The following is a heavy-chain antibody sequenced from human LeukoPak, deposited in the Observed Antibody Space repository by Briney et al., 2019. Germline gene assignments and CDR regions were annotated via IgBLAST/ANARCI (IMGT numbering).Heavy chain of an antibody. CDR3: ARAPLGYYDILTGYPLFDY. V-gene: IGHV4-4*07. CDR1: GAPISSKYY. CDR2: IYNSGIT. Sequence: SETLSLTCTVSGAPISSKYYWSWIRQPAGKGLGYLGRIYNSGITNYNPSLKSRVTISVDASKNQFSLKLSSVTAADTAVYYCARAPLGYYDILTGYPLFDYWGQGTLVTVSS. J-gene: IGHJ4*02. D-gene: IGHD3-9*01.